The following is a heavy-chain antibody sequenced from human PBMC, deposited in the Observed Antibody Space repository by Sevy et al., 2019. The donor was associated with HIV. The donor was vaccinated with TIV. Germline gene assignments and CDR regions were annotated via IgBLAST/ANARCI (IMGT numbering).Heavy chain of an antibody. CDR2: ISGSSSAI. V-gene: IGHV3-11*01. D-gene: IGHD3-16*01. CDR1: GFTFSDYY. Sequence: GGSLRLSCAASGFTFSDYYMSWIRQAPGKGLEWISYISGSSSAIVYADSVKGRFAISRNKAKNSRYLHMDNLRAEDTAGYSCVGRPYSSAYSWSYHFDYWGQGTLVTVSS. CDR3: VGRPYSSAYSWSYHFDY. J-gene: IGHJ4*02.